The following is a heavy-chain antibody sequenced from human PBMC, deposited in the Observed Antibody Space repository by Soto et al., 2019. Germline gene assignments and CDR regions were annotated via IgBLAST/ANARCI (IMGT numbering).Heavy chain of an antibody. CDR1: GYTFINHG. V-gene: IGHV1-18*04. J-gene: IGHJ4*02. CDR2: ISGHDGKT. D-gene: IGHD3-22*01. CDR3: ARDYYDSSGYYPLFDY. Sequence: ASVKVSCKASGYTFINHGISWVRQAPGQGLEWVGWISGHDGKTKYARSLQGRVTMTTDTSTSTAYMELRSLTSDDTAVYYCARDYYDSSGYYPLFDYWGQGTLVTVSS.